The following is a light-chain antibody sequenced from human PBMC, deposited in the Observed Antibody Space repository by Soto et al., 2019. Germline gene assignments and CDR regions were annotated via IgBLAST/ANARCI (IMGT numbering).Light chain of an antibody. J-gene: IGKJ1*01. CDR1: QSINNY. V-gene: IGKV1-39*01. Sequence: DIQMTQSPSSLSAAAGDRVTITCRASQSINNYLNWYQHRHGEAPKLLIFGASSLQRGVPSRFSGSGSGTEFTLTISSLQREDFATYYCQQPYNPPPTFGPGTKVEI. CDR3: QQPYNPPPT. CDR2: GAS.